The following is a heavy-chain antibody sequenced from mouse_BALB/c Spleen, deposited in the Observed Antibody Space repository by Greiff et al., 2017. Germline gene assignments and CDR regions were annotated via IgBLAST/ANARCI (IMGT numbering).Heavy chain of an antibody. D-gene: IGHD2-10*02. CDR1: GFTFSSYA. J-gene: IGHJ3*01. CDR2: ISSGGSYT. Sequence: EVKLMESGGGLVKPGGSLKLSCAASGFTFSSYAMSWVRQSPEKRLEWVAEISSGGSYTYYPDTVTGRSTISRDNAKNTLYLEMSSLRSEDTAMYYCAREGYEGAWFAYWGQGTLVTVSA. V-gene: IGHV5-9-4*01. CDR3: AREGYEGAWFAY.